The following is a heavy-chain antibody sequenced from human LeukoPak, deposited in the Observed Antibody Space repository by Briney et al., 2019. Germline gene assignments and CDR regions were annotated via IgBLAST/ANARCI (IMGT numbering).Heavy chain of an antibody. CDR1: GYTFTNYA. CDR3: VRGPTRNSGDFDG. Sequence: ASVKVSCKASGYTFTNYAINWVRQAPGQGLEWMGWMSPDSGNTAYAQRFKGRVALTSHTSISTSYMEVSSLRSEDTDVSICVRGPTRNSGDFDGWGQRTLVSASS. J-gene: IGHJ4*02. D-gene: IGHD2-2*01. CDR2: MSPDSGNT. V-gene: IGHV1-8*01.